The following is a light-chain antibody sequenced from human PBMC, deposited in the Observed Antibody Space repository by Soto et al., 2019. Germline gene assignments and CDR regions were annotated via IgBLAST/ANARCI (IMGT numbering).Light chain of an antibody. CDR1: RDISTW. V-gene: IGKV1-12*01. Sequence: IQMTQSPSSVSASVGDSVTITCRASRDISTWLAWFQQKPGEAPRLLIYTASSLHSGVPSRFSGSGSGTDFTLTISSLQPEDFATYYCQQGNSFPLTFGGGTKVEIK. CDR2: TAS. J-gene: IGKJ4*01. CDR3: QQGNSFPLT.